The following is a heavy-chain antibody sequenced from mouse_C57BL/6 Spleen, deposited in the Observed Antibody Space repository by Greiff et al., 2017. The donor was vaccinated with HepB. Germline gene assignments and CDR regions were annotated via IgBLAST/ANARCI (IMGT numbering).Heavy chain of an antibody. J-gene: IGHJ2*01. CDR1: GYTFTSYW. Sequence: VQLQQSGAELVKPGASVKLSCKASGYTFTSYWMQWVKQRPGQGLEWIGEIDPSDSYTNYNQKFKGKATLTVDTSSSTAYMQLSSLTSEDSAVYYCAKGSYYDYDRVEDWGQGTTLTVSS. V-gene: IGHV1-50*01. D-gene: IGHD2-4*01. CDR2: IDPSDSYT. CDR3: AKGSYYDYDRVED.